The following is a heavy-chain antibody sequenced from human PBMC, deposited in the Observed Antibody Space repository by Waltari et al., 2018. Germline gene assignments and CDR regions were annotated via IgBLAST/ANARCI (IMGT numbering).Heavy chain of an antibody. CDR2: LSSSGDKT. J-gene: IGHJ4*02. V-gene: IGHV3-23*01. CDR1: GFTFRTYA. D-gene: IGHD4-17*01. Sequence: EVQLLESGGGLVQPGGSLRLSCAASGFTFRTYAMSWVRQAPGKGLEWVSALSSSGDKTYYTVSVKGRFTISRDNSRNTLYLQMDSLRPDDTAVYFCGKDNGDYSFDYWGQGTLVTVSS. CDR3: GKDNGDYSFDY.